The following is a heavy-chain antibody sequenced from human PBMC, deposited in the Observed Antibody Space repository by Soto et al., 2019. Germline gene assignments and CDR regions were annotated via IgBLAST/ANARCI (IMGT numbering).Heavy chain of an antibody. CDR2: IFSNDEK. J-gene: IGHJ6*03. CDR3: ARLGYYDFWSGYLFYYMDV. D-gene: IGHD3-3*01. V-gene: IGHV2-26*01. CDR1: GFSLSNARMG. Sequence: QVTLKESGPVLVKPTETLTLTCTVSGFSLSNARMGVSWIRQPPGKALEWLAHIFSNDEKSYSTSLKSRLTISKDTSKSQVVLTMTNMDPVDTAIYYCARLGYYDFWSGYLFYYMDVWGKGTTVTVSS.